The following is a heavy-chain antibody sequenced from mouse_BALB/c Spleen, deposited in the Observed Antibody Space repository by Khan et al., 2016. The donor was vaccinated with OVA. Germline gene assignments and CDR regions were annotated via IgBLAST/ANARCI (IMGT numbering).Heavy chain of an antibody. J-gene: IGHJ4*01. D-gene: IGHD3-3*01. CDR2: INPKNGVT. V-gene: IGHV1-18*01. Sequence: VQLQQSGPELVKPGASVKISCKTSGYTFTDYTLHWVKQSHGKSLEWIGVINPKNGVTSYNQKFKGKATLTVDKSSSTAYMEVRSLTSEDSAVYYCARDAGRYWGQGTSVTVSS. CDR1: GYTFTDYT. CDR3: ARDAGRY.